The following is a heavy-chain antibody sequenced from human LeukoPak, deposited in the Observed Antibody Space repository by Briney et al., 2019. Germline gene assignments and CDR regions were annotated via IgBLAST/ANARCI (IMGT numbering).Heavy chain of an antibody. D-gene: IGHD3-10*01. CDR3: ARENYYGSGVHYMDV. CDR2: ISGNNGNT. Sequence: ASVKVSCKASGYPFTGHGITWVRQAPGQGLEWMGRISGNNGNTNYAQKFQGRVTMTTDTSTTTGHMELRSLRSDDTAVYYCARENYYGSGVHYMDVWGKGTTVTISS. CDR1: GYPFTGHG. J-gene: IGHJ6*03. V-gene: IGHV1-18*01.